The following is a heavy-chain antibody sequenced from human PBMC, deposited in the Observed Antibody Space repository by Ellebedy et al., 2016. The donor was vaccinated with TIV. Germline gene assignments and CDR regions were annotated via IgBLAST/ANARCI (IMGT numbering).Heavy chain of an antibody. CDR1: GGTFSSYA. D-gene: IGHD3-16*01. J-gene: IGHJ4*02. CDR3: ARGDGGWRDY. V-gene: IGHV1-69*05. Sequence: SVKVSXKASGGTFSSYAISWVRQAPGQGLEWMGGIIPIFGTANYAQKFQGRVTMTRNTSITTAYMELSSLRSEDTAVYYCARGDGGWRDYWGQGTLVTVSS. CDR2: IIPIFGTA.